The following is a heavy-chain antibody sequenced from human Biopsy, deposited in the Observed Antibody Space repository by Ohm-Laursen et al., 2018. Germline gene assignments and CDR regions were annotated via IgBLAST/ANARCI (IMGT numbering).Heavy chain of an antibody. CDR2: SIPLFNTA. V-gene: IGHV1-69*13. D-gene: IGHD3-22*01. Sequence: VKISCKASGGTFTNHAVGWVRQAPGQGLEWVGSSIPLFNTANYADKFQGRVTLTADKSTTTAYMELSSLRSEDTAIYYCARFPLGAYDDSGSYRAVEHWYFDLWGRGTLVTVSS. J-gene: IGHJ2*01. CDR3: ARFPLGAYDDSGSYRAVEHWYFDL. CDR1: GGTFTNHA.